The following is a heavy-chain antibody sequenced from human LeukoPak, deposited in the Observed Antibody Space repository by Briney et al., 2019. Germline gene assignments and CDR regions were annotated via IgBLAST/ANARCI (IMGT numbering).Heavy chain of an antibody. Sequence: SETLSLTCAVYGGSFSGYYWSWIRQPPGKGLEWIGEINHSGSTNYNPSLKSRVTMSVDTSKNQFSLKLSSVTAADTAVYYCARDEEGHDYWGQGTLVTVSS. CDR3: ARDEEGHDY. V-gene: IGHV4-34*01. CDR2: INHSGST. J-gene: IGHJ4*02. CDR1: GGSFSGYY.